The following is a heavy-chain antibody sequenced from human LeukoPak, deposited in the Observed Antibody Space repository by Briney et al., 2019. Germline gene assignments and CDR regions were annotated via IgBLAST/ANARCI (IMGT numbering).Heavy chain of an antibody. D-gene: IGHD1-26*01. Sequence: GGSLRLSCAASGFAFTNACMSWVRRAPGKGLEWVGRIRSKNNGGTTDYAAPVRGRFSISRDDSKSTLYLQMNSLKTEDTAVYYCTTDPGYCGLYYFDHWGQGTLVTVSS. CDR1: GFAFTNAC. V-gene: IGHV3-15*01. CDR3: TTDPGYCGLYYFDH. J-gene: IGHJ4*02. CDR2: IRSKNNGGTT.